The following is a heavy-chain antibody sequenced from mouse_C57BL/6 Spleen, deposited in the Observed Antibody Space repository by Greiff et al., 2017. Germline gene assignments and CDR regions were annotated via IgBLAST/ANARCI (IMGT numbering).Heavy chain of an antibody. CDR1: GYTFTTYP. D-gene: IGHD1-1*01. V-gene: IGHV1-47*01. CDR3: ARGYYGSSPWFAY. CDR2: FHPYNDDT. J-gene: IGHJ3*01. Sequence: QVQLKESGAELVKPGASVKMSCKASGYTFTTYPIEWMKQNHGKSLEWIGNFHPYNDDTKYNEKFKGKATLTVEKSSSTVYLELSRLTSDDSAVYYCARGYYGSSPWFAYWGQGTLVTVSA.